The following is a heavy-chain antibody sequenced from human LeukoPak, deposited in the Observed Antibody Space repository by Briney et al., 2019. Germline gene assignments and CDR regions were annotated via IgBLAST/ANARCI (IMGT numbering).Heavy chain of an antibody. D-gene: IGHD3-10*01. CDR1: GLTVSSNY. CDR3: ARDPGGFGASGMDV. V-gene: IGHV3-66*01. Sequence: GGSLRLSCAASGLTVSSNYMSWVRQPPGKGLEWVSVIYSGGSTYYADSVKGGFTIPRDNSKNTLTLHRNTLRAEDTPVYYFARDPGGFGASGMDVWGQGATVTVSS. CDR2: IYSGGST. J-gene: IGHJ6*02.